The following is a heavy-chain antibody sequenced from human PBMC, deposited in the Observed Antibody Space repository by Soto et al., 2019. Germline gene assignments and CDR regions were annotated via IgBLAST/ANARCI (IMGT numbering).Heavy chain of an antibody. V-gene: IGHV3-11*06. Sequence: GGSLRLSCAAPGFTFSDYYMTWIRQAPGKGLEWVSYISSSVSYTNYADSVKGRFTISRDNAKNSVYLQMNSLGAEDTAVYYCAKASGRVTKRFDSWGQGTLVTVSS. D-gene: IGHD4-17*01. CDR2: ISSSVSYT. J-gene: IGHJ4*02. CDR1: GFTFSDYY. CDR3: AKASGRVTKRFDS.